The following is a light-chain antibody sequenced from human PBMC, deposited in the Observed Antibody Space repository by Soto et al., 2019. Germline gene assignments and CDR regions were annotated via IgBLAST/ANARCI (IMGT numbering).Light chain of an antibody. CDR2: TAS. J-gene: IGKJ1*01. CDR1: QGIRNE. CDR3: LQDYNCPRT. V-gene: IGKV1-6*01. Sequence: AIQMTQSPSSLSASVGDRVTITCRASQGIRNELGWYQQRPGKAPRLLIYTASTLESGVPSRFSASGSGTDFTLTISSLRPQDFATYYCLQDYNCPRTFGQGTKLQIK.